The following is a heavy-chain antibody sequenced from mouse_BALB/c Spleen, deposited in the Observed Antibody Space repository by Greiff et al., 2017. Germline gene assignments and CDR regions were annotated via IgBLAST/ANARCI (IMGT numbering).Heavy chain of an antibody. CDR2: IDPETGGT. V-gene: IGHV1-15*01. CDR3: TRLNFYYAMDY. Sequence: QVHVKQSGAELVRPGASVTLSCKASGYTFTDYEMHWVKQTPVHGLEWIGAIDPETGGTAYNQKFKGKATLTADKSSSTAYMELRSLTSEDSAVYYCTRLNFYYAMDYWGQGTSVTVSS. J-gene: IGHJ4*01. CDR1: GYTFTDYE.